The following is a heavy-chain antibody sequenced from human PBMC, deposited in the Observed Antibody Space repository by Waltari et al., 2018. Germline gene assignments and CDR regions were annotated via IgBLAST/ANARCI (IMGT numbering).Heavy chain of an antibody. V-gene: IGHV1-69*05. J-gene: IGHJ4*02. CDR3: TRWGAHGAAPFDY. CDR1: GGTFSSYA. Sequence: QVQLVQSGAEVKKPVSSVKVSCKASGGTFSSYAISWVRQAPGQGLEWMGGIIPIFGTANYAQKFQGRVTITTDESTSTAYMELSSLRSEDTAVYYCTRWGAHGAAPFDYWGQGTLVTVSS. CDR2: IIPIFGTA. D-gene: IGHD1-26*01.